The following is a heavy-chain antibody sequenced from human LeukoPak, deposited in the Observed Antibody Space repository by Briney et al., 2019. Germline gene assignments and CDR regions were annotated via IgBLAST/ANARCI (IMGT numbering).Heavy chain of an antibody. Sequence: GASVKVSCKASGYTFTDYYMNWVRQAPGQGLEWMGWIHPNSGGTNYAQKFQGRVTMTRDTSISTAYMELSRLTFDDTAVYYCARDSKESYDSSGYYPHEFDYWGQGTLVTVSP. D-gene: IGHD3-22*01. J-gene: IGHJ4*02. V-gene: IGHV1-2*02. CDR3: ARDSKESYDSSGYYPHEFDY. CDR1: GYTFTDYY. CDR2: IHPNSGGT.